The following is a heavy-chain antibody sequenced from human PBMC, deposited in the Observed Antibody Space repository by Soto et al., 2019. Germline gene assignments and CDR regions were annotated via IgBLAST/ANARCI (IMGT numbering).Heavy chain of an antibody. CDR2: INPSGGST. CDR1: GYTFTSYY. J-gene: IGHJ5*02. V-gene: IGHV1-46*01. CDR3: ARDSESKDSSRPTYNWFDP. Sequence: ASVKVSCKASGYTFTSYYMHWVRQAPGQGLEWMGIINPSGGSTSYAQKFQGRVTMTRDTSTSTVYMELSSLRSEDTAVYYCARDSESKDSSRPTYNWFDPWGQGTLVTVSS. D-gene: IGHD6-13*01.